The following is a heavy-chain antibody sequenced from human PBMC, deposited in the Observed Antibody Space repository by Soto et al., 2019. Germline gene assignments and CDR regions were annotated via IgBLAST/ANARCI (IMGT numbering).Heavy chain of an antibody. CDR1: GYTFTSYA. CDR2: INAGNGNT. Sequence: ASVKVSCKASGYTFTSYAMHWVRQAPGQRLEWMGWINAGNGNTKYSQKFQGRVTITRDTSASTAYMELSSLRSEDTAVYYCARSHYDILTGYYDYYYYGMDVWGQGTTVTVSS. J-gene: IGHJ6*02. V-gene: IGHV1-3*01. D-gene: IGHD3-9*01. CDR3: ARSHYDILTGYYDYYYYGMDV.